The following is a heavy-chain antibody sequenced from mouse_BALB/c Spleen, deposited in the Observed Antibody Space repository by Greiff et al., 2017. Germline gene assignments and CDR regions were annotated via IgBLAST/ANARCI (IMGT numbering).Heavy chain of an antibody. CDR2: INPYNDGT. D-gene: IGHD1-1*01. CDR3: ARVTTVVATDY. Sequence: EVQGVESGPELVKPGASVKMSCKASGYTFTSYVMHWVKQKPGQGLEWIGYINPYNDGTKYNEKFKGKATLTSDKSSSTAYMELSSLTSEDSAVYYCARVTTVVATDYWGQGTTLTVSS. V-gene: IGHV1-14*01. J-gene: IGHJ2*01. CDR1: GYTFTSYV.